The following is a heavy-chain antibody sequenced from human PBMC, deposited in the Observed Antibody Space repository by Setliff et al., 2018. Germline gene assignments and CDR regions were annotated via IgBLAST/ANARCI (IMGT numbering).Heavy chain of an antibody. CDR1: GYTLTELS. Sequence: ASVKVSCKVSGYTLTELSMHWVRQAPGKGLEWMGGFDPEDGETIYAQKFQGRATITEDTSTDTAYMELSSLRSEDTAVYYCATETGGSGYYYYYGMDVWGQGTTVTVSS. J-gene: IGHJ6*02. CDR2: FDPEDGET. CDR3: ATETGGSGYYYYYGMDV. D-gene: IGHD2-15*01. V-gene: IGHV1-24*01.